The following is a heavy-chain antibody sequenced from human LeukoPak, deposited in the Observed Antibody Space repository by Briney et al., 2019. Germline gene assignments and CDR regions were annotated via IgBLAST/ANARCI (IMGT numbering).Heavy chain of an antibody. CDR3: AIMHRYYDGSGYWVQ. D-gene: IGHD3-22*01. CDR2: ISTSGGST. V-gene: IGHV3-23*01. Sequence: GGSLRLSCTASGFTFSSYAMSGFRQAPGKGLEWVSGISTSGGSTSYADSVKGRFTISRDNPRNTLYMQMNSLRDEDTAVYYCAIMHRYYDGSGYWVQWGQGTLVTVSS. CDR1: GFTFSSYA. J-gene: IGHJ4*02.